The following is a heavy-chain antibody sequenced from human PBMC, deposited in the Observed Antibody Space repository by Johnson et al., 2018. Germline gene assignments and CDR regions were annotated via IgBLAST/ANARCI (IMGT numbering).Heavy chain of an antibody. V-gene: IGHV3-23*04. Sequence: EVRLVESGGGLVQPGGSLRLSCAASGFTFSSYAMSWVRQAPGKGLEWVSAISGSGGSTYYADSVKGRFTISRDNSKNTLYLQMKSLRAEDTAVYYCARARRWGIQLYYYYYGMDVWGQGTTVTVSS. CDR2: ISGSGGST. J-gene: IGHJ6*02. CDR1: GFTFSSYA. CDR3: ARARRWGIQLYYYYYGMDV. D-gene: IGHD5-18*01.